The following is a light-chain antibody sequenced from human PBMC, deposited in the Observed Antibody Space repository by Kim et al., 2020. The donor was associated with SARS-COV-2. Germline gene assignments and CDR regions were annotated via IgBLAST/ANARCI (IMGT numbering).Light chain of an antibody. V-gene: IGKV1-5*03. CDR3: QQHNGY. J-gene: IGKJ2*01. CDR2: RVS. Sequence: STLSTSVGDKVTITCRASQSINNWLAWYQQKPGKAPKPLIYRVSSLESGVPSRFSGSGSGTEFTLTISSLEPDDFATYYCQQHNGYFGQGTKLEI. CDR1: QSINNW.